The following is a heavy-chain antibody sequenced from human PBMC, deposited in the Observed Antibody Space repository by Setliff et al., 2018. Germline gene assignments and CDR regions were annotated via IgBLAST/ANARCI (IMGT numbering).Heavy chain of an antibody. V-gene: IGHV1-8*02. Sequence: GASVKVSCKASGYTFTSYDINWVRQATGQGLEWMGWMNPNSGNTGYAQKFQGRVTMTRNTSISTAYMELSSLRSEDTAVYYCARGSPTTVVTHAEYFQHWGQGTLVTVSS. CDR1: GYTFTSYD. CDR3: ARGSPTTVVTHAEYFQH. CDR2: MNPNSGNT. J-gene: IGHJ1*01. D-gene: IGHD4-17*01.